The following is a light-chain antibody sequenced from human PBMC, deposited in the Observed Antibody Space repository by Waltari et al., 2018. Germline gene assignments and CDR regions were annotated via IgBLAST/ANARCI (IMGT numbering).Light chain of an antibody. CDR1: QGISNR. J-gene: IGKJ5*01. CDR3: QQYKTYPIT. Sequence: TGRGSQGISNRVAGFQQKPGMAPKSLSYAASRLQSRVPPRFSGSVSGTDFTLTISSLQPEDFASYFCQQYKTYPITFGQGTRLEIK. V-gene: IGKV1-16*01. CDR2: AAS.